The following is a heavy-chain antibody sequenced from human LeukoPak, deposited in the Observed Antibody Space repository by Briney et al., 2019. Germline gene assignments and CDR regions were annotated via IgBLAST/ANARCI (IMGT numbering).Heavy chain of an antibody. J-gene: IGHJ6*02. CDR2: IYYSGST. D-gene: IGHD2-2*02. Sequence: SETLSLTCTVSGGSISSYYWSWIRQPPGKGLEWIGYIYYSGSTNYNPSLKSRVTISVDTSKNQFSLKLSSVTAADTAVYYCARARDIVVVPAAIRPLYYYYGMDVWGQGTTVTVSS. CDR3: ARARDIVVVPAAIRPLYYYYGMDV. V-gene: IGHV4-59*01. CDR1: GGSISSYY.